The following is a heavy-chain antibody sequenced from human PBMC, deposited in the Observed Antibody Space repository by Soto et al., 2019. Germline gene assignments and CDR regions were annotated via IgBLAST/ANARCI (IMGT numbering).Heavy chain of an antibody. D-gene: IGHD3-3*01. Sequence: QVQLVQSGAEVKKPGSSVKVSCKASGGTFSSYAISWVRQAPGQGLAWVGGIIPIFGTANYAQKFQGRVTITADKSTSTAYMELSSLRSEDTAVYYCASPTREWLPPARDYYYGMDVWGQGTTVTVSS. CDR3: ASPTREWLPPARDYYYGMDV. J-gene: IGHJ6*02. CDR1: GGTFSSYA. CDR2: IIPIFGTA. V-gene: IGHV1-69*06.